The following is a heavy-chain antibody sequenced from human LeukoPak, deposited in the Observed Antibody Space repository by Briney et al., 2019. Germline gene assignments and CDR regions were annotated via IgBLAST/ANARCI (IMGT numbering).Heavy chain of an antibody. CDR3: ARAQWTAFDYYYYMDV. D-gene: IGHD3/OR15-3a*01. CDR1: GFTFSRYW. Sequence: GGSLRLSCAVSGFTFSRYWMTWVRQAPGKGREGVANIKVDGSEKYYVDAVKGRFTIPRDNAKDSLYLQMNGLRAEDTAIYYCARAQWTAFDYYYYMDVWGKGTTVTVSS. CDR2: IKVDGSEK. V-gene: IGHV3-7*01. J-gene: IGHJ6*03.